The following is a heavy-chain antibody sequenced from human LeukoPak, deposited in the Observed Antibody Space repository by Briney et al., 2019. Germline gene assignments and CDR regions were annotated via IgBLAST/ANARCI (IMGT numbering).Heavy chain of an antibody. CDR3: ARGGLSCSSTSCCTDTGDHY. CDR2: IIPILGIA. D-gene: IGHD2-2*02. Sequence: ASVKVSCKASGGTFSSYAISWVRQAPGQGLEWMGRIIPILGIANYAQKFQGRVTITADKSTSTAYMELSSLRSEDTAVYYCARGGLSCSSTSCCTDTGDHYWGQGTLVTVSS. J-gene: IGHJ4*02. V-gene: IGHV1-69*04. CDR1: GGTFSSYA.